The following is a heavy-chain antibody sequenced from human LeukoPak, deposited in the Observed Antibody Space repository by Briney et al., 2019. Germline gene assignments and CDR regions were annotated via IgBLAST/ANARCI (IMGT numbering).Heavy chain of an antibody. CDR3: ARDRGVGATRGDY. D-gene: IGHD1-26*01. CDR2: ISSSSSYI. J-gene: IGHJ4*02. Sequence: GGSLRLSCAASGFTFSSYSMNWVRQAPGKGLEWVSSISSSSSYIYYAGSVKGRFTISRDNAENSLYLQMNSLRAEDTAVYYCARDRGVGATRGDYWGQGTLVTVSS. CDR1: GFTFSSYS. V-gene: IGHV3-21*01.